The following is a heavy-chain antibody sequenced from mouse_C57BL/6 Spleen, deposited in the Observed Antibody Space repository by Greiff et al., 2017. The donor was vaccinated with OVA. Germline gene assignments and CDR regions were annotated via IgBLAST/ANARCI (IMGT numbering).Heavy chain of an antibody. Sequence: QVQLQQPGAELVKPGASVKVSCKASGYTFTSYWMHWVKQRPGQGLEWIGRIHPSDSDTNYNQKFKGKATLTVDKSSSTAYMPLSSLTSEDSAVYYCAICYYGSSYAMDYWGQGTSVTVSS. J-gene: IGHJ4*01. CDR1: GYTFTSYW. CDR2: IHPSDSDT. V-gene: IGHV1-74*01. D-gene: IGHD1-1*01. CDR3: AICYYGSSYAMDY.